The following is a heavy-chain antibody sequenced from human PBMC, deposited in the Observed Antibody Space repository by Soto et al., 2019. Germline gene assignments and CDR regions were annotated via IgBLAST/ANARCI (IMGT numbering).Heavy chain of an antibody. CDR2: INHSGST. CDR3: ARANSSGWHVQDY. Sequence: SETLSLTCAVYGGSFSGYYWSWIRQPPGKGLEWIGEINHSGSTNYNPSLKSRVTISVDTSKNQFSLKLSSATAADTAVYYCARANSSGWHVQDYWGQGTLVTVSS. D-gene: IGHD6-19*01. V-gene: IGHV4-34*01. J-gene: IGHJ4*02. CDR1: GGSFSGYY.